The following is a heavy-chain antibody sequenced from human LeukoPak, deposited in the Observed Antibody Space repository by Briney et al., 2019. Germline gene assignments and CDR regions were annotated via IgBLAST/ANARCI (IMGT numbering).Heavy chain of an antibody. CDR1: GGSISSSSSY. J-gene: IGHJ4*02. D-gene: IGHD3-22*01. V-gene: IGHV4-39*01. CDR2: VRYSGKT. Sequence: SETLSLTCTVSGGSISSSSSYWGWIRQPPGKGLEWIGSVRYSGKTHYNPSLKSRVTMPLDTSKNQFSLRLTSVTAADTAVYSCARHYYDSSGLAYYFDYWGQGTLVTVSS. CDR3: ARHYYDSSGLAYYFDY.